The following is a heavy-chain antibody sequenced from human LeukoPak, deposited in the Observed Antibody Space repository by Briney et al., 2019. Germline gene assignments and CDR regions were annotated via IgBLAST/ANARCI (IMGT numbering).Heavy chain of an antibody. V-gene: IGHV4-30-2*01. CDR2: IYHSGST. D-gene: IGHD6-13*01. Sequence: PSETLSLTCAVSGGSISSGGYSWSWIRQPPGKGLEWIGYIYHSGSTYYNPSLKSRVTISVDRSKNQFSLKLSSVTAADTAVYYCARVVGIAAAGTSSDDAFDIWGQGTMVTVSS. J-gene: IGHJ3*02. CDR3: ARVVGIAAAGTSSDDAFDI. CDR1: GGSISSGGYS.